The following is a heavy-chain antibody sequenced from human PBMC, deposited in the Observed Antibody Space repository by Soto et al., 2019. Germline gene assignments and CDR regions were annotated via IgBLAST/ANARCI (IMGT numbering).Heavy chain of an antibody. Sequence: GESLKISCKGSEYSFSTYWIGWVRQTPGKGLECLGIIYPSDSETRYSPSFQGQVTISADTSISTTYLQWNSLKASDSAIYYCVRHGSGYYDSRYPDYWGQGTRVTVSS. CDR3: VRHGSGYYDSRYPDY. CDR2: IYPSDSET. J-gene: IGHJ4*02. D-gene: IGHD3-22*01. V-gene: IGHV5-51*01. CDR1: EYSFSTYW.